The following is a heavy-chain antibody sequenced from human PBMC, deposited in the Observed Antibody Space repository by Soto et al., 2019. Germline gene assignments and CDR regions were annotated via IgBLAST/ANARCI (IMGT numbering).Heavy chain of an antibody. CDR1: GYTFTNYF. V-gene: IGHV1-46*01. J-gene: IGHJ4*02. CDR2: INPSGGST. CDR3: TSISITIFGVVNNY. Sequence: GASVKVSCKASGYTFTNYFMHWVRQAPGQWLEWMGIINPSGGSTSYAQKFQGSVTMTSDTSTSTIYMQLSSLRSEHTAVYYCTSISITIFGVVNNYWGQGTLVTVSS. D-gene: IGHD3-3*01.